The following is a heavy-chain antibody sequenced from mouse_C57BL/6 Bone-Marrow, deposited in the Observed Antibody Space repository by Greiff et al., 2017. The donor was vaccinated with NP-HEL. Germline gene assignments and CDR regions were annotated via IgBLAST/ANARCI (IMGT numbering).Heavy chain of an antibody. CDR2: ICGGGGNT. D-gene: IGHD2-1*01. J-gene: IGHJ4*01. Sequence: EVKLMESGGGLVKPGGSLKLSCAASGLTFSSYTMSWVRQTPEKRLEWVATICGGGGNTYFPDSVQGRFTISRDNAQNTLYLQMCSLRSEDTALYYCARHGDYGKSEPQWGAMDYWGQGTSVTVSS. CDR1: GLTFSSYT. CDR3: ARHGDYGKSEPQWGAMDY. V-gene: IGHV5-9*01.